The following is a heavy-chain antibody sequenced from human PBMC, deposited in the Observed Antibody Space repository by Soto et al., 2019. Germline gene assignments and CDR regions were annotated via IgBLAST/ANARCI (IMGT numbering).Heavy chain of an antibody. CDR3: ARVERLQPTVLDY. V-gene: IGHV4-30-4*01. D-gene: IGHD1-1*01. Sequence: SETLSLTCTVSGGSISSGDYYWSWIRQPPGKGLEWIGYIYYSGSTYYNPSLKSRVTISVDTSKNQFSLKLSSVTAADTAVYYCARVERLQPTVLDYWGQGTLVTVSS. CDR2: IYYSGST. J-gene: IGHJ4*02. CDR1: GGSISSGDYY.